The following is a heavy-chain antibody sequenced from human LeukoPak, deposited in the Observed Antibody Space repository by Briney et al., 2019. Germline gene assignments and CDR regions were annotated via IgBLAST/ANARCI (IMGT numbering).Heavy chain of an antibody. CDR1: GFTFTSSA. Sequence: SVKVSCKASGFTFTSSAMQWVRQARGQRLEWIGWIVVGSGNTNYAQKFQERVTITRDMSTSTAYMELSSLRSGDTAVYYCAADPDGSSGSTFFDYWGQGTLVTVSS. V-gene: IGHV1-58*02. CDR2: IVVGSGNT. D-gene: IGHD3-22*01. J-gene: IGHJ4*02. CDR3: AADPDGSSGSTFFDY.